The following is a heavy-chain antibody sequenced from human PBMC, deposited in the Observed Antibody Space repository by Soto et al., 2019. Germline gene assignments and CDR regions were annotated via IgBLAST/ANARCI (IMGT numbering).Heavy chain of an antibody. J-gene: IGHJ5*02. D-gene: IGHD1-7*01. Sequence: QVQLVQSGAEAKKPGASVKVSCKASGYTFTSYGISWVRQAPGQGLEWMGWISAYNGNTNYAQKLQGRVTMTTDTSTSTAYMELRSLRSDDTAVYYCARDEGYKWNYGGSWFDPWGQGTLVTVSS. CDR1: GYTFTSYG. CDR3: ARDEGYKWNYGGSWFDP. CDR2: ISAYNGNT. V-gene: IGHV1-18*01.